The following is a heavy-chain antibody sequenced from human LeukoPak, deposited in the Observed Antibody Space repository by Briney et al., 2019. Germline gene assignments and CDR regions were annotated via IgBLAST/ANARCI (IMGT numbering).Heavy chain of an antibody. J-gene: IGHJ6*03. CDR2: IGTAGEI. V-gene: IGHV3-13*01. D-gene: IGHD5-18*01. CDR1: GFTFRSYD. Sequence: PGGSLRLSCAASGFTFRSYDMHWVRQATGKGLEWVSGIGTAGEIYYPGSVKGRFTISRDNAKNSLYLQMNSLRAEDTAVYYCTRAPGYSYGLYYYYMDVWGKGTAVTVSS. CDR3: TRAPGYSYGLYYYYMDV.